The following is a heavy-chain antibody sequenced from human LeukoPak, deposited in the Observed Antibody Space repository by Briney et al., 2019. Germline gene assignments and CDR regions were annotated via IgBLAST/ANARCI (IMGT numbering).Heavy chain of an antibody. CDR2: INHSGST. CDR1: GGSFSGYY. D-gene: IGHD6-13*01. V-gene: IGHV4-34*01. J-gene: IGHJ4*02. Sequence: PSETLSVTCAVYGGSFSGYYWSWIRQPPGKGLEWIGEINHSGSTNYNPSLKSRVTISVDTSKNQFSLKLSSVTAADTAVYYCARAAASPRGYFDYWGQGTLVTVSS. CDR3: ARAAASPRGYFDY.